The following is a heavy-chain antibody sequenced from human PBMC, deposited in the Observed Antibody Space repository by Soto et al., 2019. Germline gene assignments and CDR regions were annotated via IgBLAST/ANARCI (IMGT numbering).Heavy chain of an antibody. J-gene: IGHJ6*03. CDR2: IWHDGSNE. D-gene: IGHD3-16*01. CDR3: TRGGGSNFYYTDV. Sequence: GGSLRLSCAASGFNFEIYGMHWVRQAPGKGLEWVAVIWHDGSNENYPDSVKGRFTISRDNSKSTLFLQMNSLRAEDTAVYYCTRGGGSNFYYTDVWGKGTTVTVSS. CDR1: GFNFEIYG. V-gene: IGHV3-33*01.